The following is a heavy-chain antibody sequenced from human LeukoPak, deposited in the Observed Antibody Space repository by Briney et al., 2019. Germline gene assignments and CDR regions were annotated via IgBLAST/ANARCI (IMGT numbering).Heavy chain of an antibody. CDR1: GFTFSSYA. CDR2: ISGSGGGT. Sequence: PGGSLRLSCAASGFTFSSYAMSWVRQAPEKGLEWVSTISGSGGGTYYADSVKGRFTISRDNSKNTLYLQMNSLRAEDTAVYYCARSRYLISPVLRTTYFDYWGQGTLVTVSS. V-gene: IGHV3-23*01. J-gene: IGHJ4*02. D-gene: IGHD1-14*01. CDR3: ARSRYLISPVLRTTYFDY.